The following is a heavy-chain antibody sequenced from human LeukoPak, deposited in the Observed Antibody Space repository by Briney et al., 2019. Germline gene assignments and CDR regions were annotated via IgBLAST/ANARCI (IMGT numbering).Heavy chain of an antibody. CDR3: AKIDSGEAALHYGMDV. J-gene: IGHJ6*02. D-gene: IGHD2-15*01. CDR2: IYYSGST. V-gene: IGHV4-31*03. CDR1: GGSISSGGYY. Sequence: PSETLSLTCTVSGGSISSGGYYWSWIRQHPGKGLEWIGYIYYSGSTYYNPSLKSRVTISVDTSKNQFSLKLSSVTAADTAVYYCAKIDSGEAALHYGMDVWGQGTTV.